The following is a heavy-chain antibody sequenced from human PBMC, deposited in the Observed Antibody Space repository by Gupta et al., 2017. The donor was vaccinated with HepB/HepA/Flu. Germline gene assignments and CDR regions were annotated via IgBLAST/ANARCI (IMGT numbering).Heavy chain of an antibody. D-gene: IGHD3-3*01. CDR2: IGGDLKT. CDR3: AKDVYLWSARDV. Sequence: EVQLLESGGGLVQPGGSLSLSCAASGFTFSSNAMSLVSKATGKGLEWVSGIGGDLKTHQEDSVKGRFTISRDNSKNTLYLQMNSLRVEDTAVYDGAKDVYLWSARDVWGKGSTGTVS. CDR1: GFTFSSNA. J-gene: IGHJ6*03. V-gene: IGHV3-23*01.